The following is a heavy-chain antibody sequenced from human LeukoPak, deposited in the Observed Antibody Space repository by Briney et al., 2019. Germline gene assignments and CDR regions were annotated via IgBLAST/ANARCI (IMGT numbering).Heavy chain of an antibody. J-gene: IGHJ4*02. CDR2: INSDGTNT. CDR1: GFTLSSFW. Sequence: GGSLRLSCATSGFTLSSFWMHWVRQPPGKGLVWVSRINSDGTNTNYADSVKGRFTISRDNTKNTVYLQMNSLGAEDTAVYYCARGGWGSSVHFDTWGQGALVTVSS. V-gene: IGHV3-74*01. CDR3: ARGGWGSSVHFDT. D-gene: IGHD3-10*01.